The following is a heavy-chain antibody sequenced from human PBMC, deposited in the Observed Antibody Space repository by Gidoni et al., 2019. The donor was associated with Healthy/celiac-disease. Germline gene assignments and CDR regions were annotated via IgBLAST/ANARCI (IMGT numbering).Heavy chain of an antibody. CDR2: ISGSGGST. CDR3: AKVALWSGYYTPYYYYYYMDV. D-gene: IGHD3-3*01. V-gene: IGHV3-23*04. Sequence: EVQLVESGGGLVQPGGDLRLACAASGVNFSSYAMSWIRQAPGKGLEWVAAISGSGGSTYYADSVKGRFTISRDNSKNTLYLHMNSLRAEDTAVYYCAKVALWSGYYTPYYYYYYMDVWGKGTTVTVSS. J-gene: IGHJ6*03. CDR1: GVNFSSYA.